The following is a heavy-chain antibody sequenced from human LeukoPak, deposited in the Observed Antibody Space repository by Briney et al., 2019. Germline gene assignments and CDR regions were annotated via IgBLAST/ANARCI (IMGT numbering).Heavy chain of an antibody. Sequence: GRSLRLSCAASGFTFSSYAMHWVRQAPGKGLEWVAVISYDGSNKYYADSVKGRFTISRDNSKNTLYLQMNSLRAEDTVVYYCAREEYTGTFDYWGQGTLVTVSS. CDR3: AREEYTGTFDY. J-gene: IGHJ4*02. V-gene: IGHV3-30*04. D-gene: IGHD6-6*01. CDR2: ISYDGSNK. CDR1: GFTFSSYA.